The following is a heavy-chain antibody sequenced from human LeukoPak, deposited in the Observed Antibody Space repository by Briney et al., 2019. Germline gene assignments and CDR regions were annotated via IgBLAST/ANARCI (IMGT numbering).Heavy chain of an antibody. CDR2: IKRDGSEK. D-gene: IGHD3-16*01. CDR1: EFTFRSHW. Sequence: GGSLRLSCAASEFTFRSHWMSWVRQAPGKGLEWVANIKRDGSEKDCVDSVKGRFTISRDDAKNSLYLQMNSLRVEDTAVYYCVGSVYWGQGTLVTVSS. V-gene: IGHV3-7*01. CDR3: VGSVY. J-gene: IGHJ4*02.